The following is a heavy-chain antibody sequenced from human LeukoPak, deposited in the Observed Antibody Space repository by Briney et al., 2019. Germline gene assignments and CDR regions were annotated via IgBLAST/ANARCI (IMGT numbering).Heavy chain of an antibody. D-gene: IGHD5-24*01. J-gene: IGHJ4*02. CDR3: GRDPSARVTIDF. V-gene: IGHV3-30*04. CDR2: VSHDGRNQ. Sequence: GGSLRLSCAASEFTFSNYAMHWVRQAPGKGLEWVAIVSHDGRNQYYAGSVKGRFTISRDSSKNTVSLQMNSLRAGDSALYYCGRDPSARVTIDFWGQGTLVTVSS. CDR1: EFTFSNYA.